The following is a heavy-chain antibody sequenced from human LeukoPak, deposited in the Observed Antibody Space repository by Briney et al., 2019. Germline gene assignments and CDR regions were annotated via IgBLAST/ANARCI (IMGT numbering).Heavy chain of an antibody. J-gene: IGHJ4*02. CDR1: GGSIGNYN. V-gene: IGHV4-59*01. CDR3: ARDSSSWYWDY. CDR2: IYYSGSA. D-gene: IGHD6-13*01. Sequence: SETLSLTCTVSGGSIGNYNWNWIRQPSGKGLEWIGYIYYSGSANYNPSLKSRVTISVDTSKNQFFLKLSSVTAADTAVYYCARDSSSWYWDYWGQGTLVTVSS.